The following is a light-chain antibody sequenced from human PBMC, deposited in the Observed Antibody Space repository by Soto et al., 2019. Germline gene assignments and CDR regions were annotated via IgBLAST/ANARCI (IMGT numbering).Light chain of an antibody. CDR1: QGISIW. CDR3: QQYKSYPYT. Sequence: DIPMTQSPSTLSASVGDRVTITCRASQGISIWLAWYQQKPGKAPKLLIYKASSLESGVPSRFSGSGSGTEFTLTISSLQPDDFATYYCQQYKSYPYTFGQGTKLEIK. J-gene: IGKJ2*01. CDR2: KAS. V-gene: IGKV1-5*03.